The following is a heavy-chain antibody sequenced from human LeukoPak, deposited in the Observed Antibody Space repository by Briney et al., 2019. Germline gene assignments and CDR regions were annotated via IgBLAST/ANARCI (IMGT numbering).Heavy chain of an antibody. CDR3: ARDSSPPYYYDSSGYPDY. Sequence: AGGSLRLSCAASGFTFSSYEMNWVRQAPGKGLEWVSYISSSGSTIYYADSVKGRFTISRDNAKNSLYLQMSSLRAEDTAVYYCARDSSPPYYYDSSGYPDYWGQGTLVTVSS. J-gene: IGHJ4*02. CDR1: GFTFSSYE. V-gene: IGHV3-48*03. D-gene: IGHD3-22*01. CDR2: ISSSGSTI.